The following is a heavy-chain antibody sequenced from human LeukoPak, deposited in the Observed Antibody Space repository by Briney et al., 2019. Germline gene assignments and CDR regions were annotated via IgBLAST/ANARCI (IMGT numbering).Heavy chain of an antibody. CDR1: GYTFTSYG. Sequence: ASVKVSCKASGYTFTSYGISWVRQAPGQGLEWMGWISAYNGNTNYAQKFQGRVTMTEDTSTDTAYMELSSLRSEDTAVYYCATGRPNRPSSGYYDHPAIADYWGQGTLVTVSS. J-gene: IGHJ4*02. CDR2: ISAYNGNT. D-gene: IGHD3-22*01. V-gene: IGHV1-18*01. CDR3: ATGRPNRPSSGYYDHPAIADY.